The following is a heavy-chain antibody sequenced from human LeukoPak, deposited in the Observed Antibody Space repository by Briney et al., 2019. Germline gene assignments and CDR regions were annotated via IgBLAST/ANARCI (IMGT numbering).Heavy chain of an antibody. D-gene: IGHD3-16*02. CDR1: GGSISSYY. V-gene: IGHV4-59*01. CDR3: ARDGLRLGELSLYHIVDY. Sequence: PSETLSLTCTVSGGSISSYYWSWIRQPPGKGLDWIGYIYYSGSTNYNPSLKSRVTISVDTSKNQFSLKLSSVTAADTAVYYCARDGLRLGELSLYHIVDYWGQGTLVTVSS. J-gene: IGHJ4*02. CDR2: IYYSGST.